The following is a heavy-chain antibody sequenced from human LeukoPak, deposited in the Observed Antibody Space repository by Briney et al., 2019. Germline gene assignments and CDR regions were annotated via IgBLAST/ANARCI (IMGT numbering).Heavy chain of an antibody. CDR1: GGSISSSSYY. Sequence: PSETLSLTCTVSGGSISSSSYYWGWIRQPPGKGLEWIGSIYYSGSTYYNPSLKSRVTISVDTSKNQFSLKLSSVTAADTAVYYCARHDNAATGNFEYWGQGTLVTVSS. J-gene: IGHJ4*02. V-gene: IGHV4-39*07. CDR3: ARHDNAATGNFEY. D-gene: IGHD1-1*01. CDR2: IYYSGST.